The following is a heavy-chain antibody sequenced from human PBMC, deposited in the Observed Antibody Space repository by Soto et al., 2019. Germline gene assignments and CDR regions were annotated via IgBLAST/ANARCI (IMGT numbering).Heavy chain of an antibody. CDR3: ARGGYTSGSPYYGIEV. J-gene: IGHJ6*02. V-gene: IGHV1-3*01. Sequence: ASVKVSCKASGYTFTSYPTHWVRQAPGQRLEWMGWIDAGNGNTKYSQKFRGRVTFTTDTSASTAYMDLSSLRSEDTAVYYCARGGYTSGSPYYGIEVWGQGCTVTVCS. D-gene: IGHD5-18*01. CDR2: IDAGNGNT. CDR1: GYTFTSYP.